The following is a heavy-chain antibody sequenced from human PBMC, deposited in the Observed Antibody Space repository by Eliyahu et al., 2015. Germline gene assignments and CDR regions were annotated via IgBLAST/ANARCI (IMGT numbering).Heavy chain of an antibody. J-gene: IGHJ6*02. V-gene: IGHV1-69*01. D-gene: IGHD4-23*01. CDR2: IIPIFGTA. CDR1: GGTFSSYA. CDR3: ARTYGGSDYYYYGMDV. Sequence: SGGTFSSYAISWVRQAPGQGLEWMGGIIPIFGTANYAQKFQGRVTITADESTSTAYMELSSLRSEDTAVYYCARTYGGSDYYYYGMDVWGQGTTVTVSS.